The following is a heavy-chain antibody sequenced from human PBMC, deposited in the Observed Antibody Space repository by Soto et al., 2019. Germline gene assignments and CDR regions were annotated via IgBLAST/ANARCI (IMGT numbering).Heavy chain of an antibody. Sequence: ASVQASCKASGYTFTGYYMHWVRQAPGQGLEWMGWINPNSGGTNYAQKFQGRVTMTRDTSISTAYMELSRLRSDDTAVYYCARTLLVVPIFGEVDHFAYWGQGPPVTLSS. CDR3: ARTLLVVPIFGEVDHFAY. J-gene: IGHJ4*02. CDR2: INPNSGGT. D-gene: IGHD3-3*01. V-gene: IGHV1-2*02. CDR1: GYTFTGYY.